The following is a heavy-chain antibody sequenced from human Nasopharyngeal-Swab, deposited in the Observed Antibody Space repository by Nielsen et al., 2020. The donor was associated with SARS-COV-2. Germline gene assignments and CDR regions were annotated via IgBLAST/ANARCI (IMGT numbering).Heavy chain of an antibody. D-gene: IGHD2-2*01. J-gene: IGHJ5*02. CDR3: ARGGRYCSSTSCYGGIWFVP. Sequence: WVRQAPGQGLEWMGWISAYNGNTNYAQKLQGRVTMTTDTSTSTAYMELRSLRSDDTAVYYCARGGRYCSSTSCYGGIWFVPWGQGTLVTVSS. CDR2: ISAYNGNT. V-gene: IGHV1-18*01.